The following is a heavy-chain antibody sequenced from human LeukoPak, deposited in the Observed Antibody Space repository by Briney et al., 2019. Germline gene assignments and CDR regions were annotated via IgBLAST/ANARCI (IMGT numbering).Heavy chain of an antibody. D-gene: IGHD6-13*01. CDR3: ARVDGGSSWFLFDY. CDR1: GYTFTGYY. CDR2: INPNSGGT. J-gene: IGHJ4*02. Sequence: ASVKVSCKASGYTFTGYYMHWARQAPGQGLEWMGWINPNSGGTNYAQKFQGRVTMTRDTSISTAYMELSRLRSDDTAVYYCARVDGGSSWFLFDYWGQGTLVTVSS. V-gene: IGHV1-2*02.